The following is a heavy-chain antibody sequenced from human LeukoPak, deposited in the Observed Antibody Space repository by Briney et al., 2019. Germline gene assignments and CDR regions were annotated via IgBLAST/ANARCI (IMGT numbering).Heavy chain of an antibody. V-gene: IGHV1-2*02. D-gene: IGHD1-26*01. Sequence: GASVKVSCKTSLYTFTDYYMHWVRQAPGQGLEWMGWINPNSGGTNYAQKFQGRVTMTRDTSISTAYMELSRLRSDDTAVYYCAREGPIVGATHLVDYWGQGTLVTVSS. CDR3: AREGPIVGATHLVDY. CDR1: LYTFTDYY. CDR2: INPNSGGT. J-gene: IGHJ4*02.